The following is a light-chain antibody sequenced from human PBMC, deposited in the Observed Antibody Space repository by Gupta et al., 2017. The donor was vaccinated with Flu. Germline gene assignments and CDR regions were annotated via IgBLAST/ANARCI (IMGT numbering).Light chain of an antibody. J-gene: IGKJ1*01. CDR1: QSMSDY. Sequence: DIQMTQSPSSLSASVGDRVTITCRASQSMSDYLNWYQQRPGQAPNLLIYAASSLQSGVPSRFSGSGSGTDFTLTISSLQPEDFAIYYCQQSDSSPWTFGQGTKVEIK. CDR2: AAS. V-gene: IGKV1-39*01. CDR3: QQSDSSPWT.